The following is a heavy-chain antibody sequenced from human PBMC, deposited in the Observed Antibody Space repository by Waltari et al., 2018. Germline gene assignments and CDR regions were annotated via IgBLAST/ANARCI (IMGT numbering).Heavy chain of an antibody. CDR2: IYYSGST. D-gene: IGHD2-21*02. J-gene: IGHJ1*01. Sequence: QVQLQESGPGLVKPSETLSLTCTVSGGSISSYYWNWIRQPPGKGLEWIGYIYYSGSTNYNPSLKSRVTISLSTSKNQFSLKLSSVTAADTAVYYCGRFSYCGGDCYSGYFQQWGQGTLVTVSS. CDR1: GGSISSYY. CDR3: GRFSYCGGDCYSGYFQQ. V-gene: IGHV4-59*08.